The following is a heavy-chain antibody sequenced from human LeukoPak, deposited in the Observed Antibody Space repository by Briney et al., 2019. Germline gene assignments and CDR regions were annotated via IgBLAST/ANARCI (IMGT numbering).Heavy chain of an antibody. CDR2: IYTGGIT. CDR3: ARHASGLGSPHDY. V-gene: IGHV4-4*09. CDR1: GGSISSYY. J-gene: IGHJ4*02. D-gene: IGHD3-10*01. Sequence: SETLSLTCTVSGGSISSYYCSWIRQPPGKGLEWIGYIYTGGITNYNPSLKGRVTMSLDTSKNQFSLKLSSVTAADTAVFYCARHASGLGSPHDYWGQGSLVTVSS.